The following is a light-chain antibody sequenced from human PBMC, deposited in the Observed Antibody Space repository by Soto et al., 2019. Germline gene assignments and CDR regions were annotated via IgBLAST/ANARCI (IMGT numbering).Light chain of an antibody. Sequence: QSVLTQPASVSGSPGQSITISCTGTSSDVGGYNYVSWYQQNPGKAPKLMIYEVSNRPSGVSNRFSGSKSGNTASLTISGLQAEDEADYYCSSYSGSSTHVLFGGGTKVTVL. CDR2: EVS. J-gene: IGLJ2*01. CDR3: SSYSGSSTHVL. CDR1: SSDVGGYNY. V-gene: IGLV2-14*01.